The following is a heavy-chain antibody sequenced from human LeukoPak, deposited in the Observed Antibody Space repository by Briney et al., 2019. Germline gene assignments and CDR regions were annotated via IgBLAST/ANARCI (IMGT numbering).Heavy chain of an antibody. J-gene: IGHJ3*02. D-gene: IGHD1-26*01. CDR3: ARGSTTVAFEI. CDR2: IDTSGDT. Sequence: GGSLRLSCAASGFTFSNNDMHWVRQGPGKGLEWVSAIDTSGDTYYPGSVKGRFTISRENAKNILYLQMNSLRVGDTAVYYCARGSTTVAFEIWGQGTMVSVSS. V-gene: IGHV3-13*01. CDR1: GFTFSNND.